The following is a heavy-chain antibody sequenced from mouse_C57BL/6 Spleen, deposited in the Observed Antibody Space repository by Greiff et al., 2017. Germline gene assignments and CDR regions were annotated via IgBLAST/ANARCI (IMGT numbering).Heavy chain of an antibody. J-gene: IGHJ2*01. CDR1: GYTFTSYW. Sequence: QVQLQQPGAELVKPGASVKLSCKASGYTFTSYWMQWVKQRPGQGLEWIGEIDPSDSYTNYNQKFKGKATLTVDTSSSTAYMQLSSLTSEDSAVYYCASGITSFDYWGQGTTLTVSS. V-gene: IGHV1-50*01. D-gene: IGHD1-1*01. CDR3: ASGITSFDY. CDR2: IDPSDSYT.